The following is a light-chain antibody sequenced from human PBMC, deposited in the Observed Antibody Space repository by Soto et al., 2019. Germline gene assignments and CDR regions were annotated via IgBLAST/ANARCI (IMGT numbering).Light chain of an antibody. J-gene: IGKJ1*01. CDR2: KAS. Sequence: DIQMTQSPSTLSASVGDRVTITCRASQTISSWLAWYQQKPGKAPKLLIYKASTLKSGVPSRFSGSGSGTEFTLTISSLQPDDFATYYCQQYNSYSRTFGQRTKVDIK. CDR3: QQYNSYSRT. CDR1: QTISSW. V-gene: IGKV1-5*03.